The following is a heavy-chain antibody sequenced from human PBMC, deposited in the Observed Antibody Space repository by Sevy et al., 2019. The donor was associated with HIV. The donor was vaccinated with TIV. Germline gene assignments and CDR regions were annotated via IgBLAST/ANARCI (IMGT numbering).Heavy chain of an antibody. CDR1: GFTFSSYA. V-gene: IGHV3-33*01. J-gene: IGHJ6*02. CDR2: IWYDGSNK. Sequence: GGSLRLSCAASGFTFSSYAIHWVRLAPGKGLEWVAVIWYDGSNKYYADSVKGRFTISRDNSKNTLHLQMKSLRAEDTAVYYCVRDDNDFWSGYYASENYYYGMDVWGQGTSVTVSS. D-gene: IGHD3-3*01. CDR3: VRDDNDFWSGYYASENYYYGMDV.